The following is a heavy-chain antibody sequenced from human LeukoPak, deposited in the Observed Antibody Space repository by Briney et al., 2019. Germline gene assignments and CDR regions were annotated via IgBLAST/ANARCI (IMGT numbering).Heavy chain of an antibody. CDR2: IWYDGSNK. CDR3: ARTNWNYYNFDY. D-gene: IGHD1-7*01. V-gene: IGHV3-33*01. J-gene: IGHJ4*02. Sequence: GGSLRLSCAASGFTFSSYGMHWVRQAPGKGLEWVAVIWYDGSNKYYADSVKGRFTISRDNSKNTLYLQMSSLRAEDTAVYSCARTNWNYYNFDYWGQGTLVTVSS. CDR1: GFTFSSYG.